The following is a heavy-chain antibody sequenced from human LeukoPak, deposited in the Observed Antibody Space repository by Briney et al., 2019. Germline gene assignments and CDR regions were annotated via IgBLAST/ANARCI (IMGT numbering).Heavy chain of an antibody. D-gene: IGHD1-26*01. CDR3: ARDPYSGSYGDSYYYYMDV. J-gene: IGHJ6*03. CDR1: GFTLSSYG. CDR2: ISYDGSNK. V-gene: IGHV3-30*03. Sequence: GGSLRLSCAASGFTLSSYGMHWVRQGPGKGLEWVAIISYDGSNKYYGDSVKGRFTISRDNSKNTLFLQMNSLRPEDTAVYYCARDPYSGSYGDSYYYYMDVWGKGTTVTISS.